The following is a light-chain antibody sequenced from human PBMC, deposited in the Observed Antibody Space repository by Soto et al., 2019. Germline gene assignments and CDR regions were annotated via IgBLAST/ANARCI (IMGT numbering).Light chain of an antibody. CDR3: QAWDTSAV. CDR2: QDS. J-gene: IGLJ2*01. V-gene: IGLV3-1*01. Sequence: SYELTQPPSVTVSPGQTVSITCSGDNLESHYVSWYQQKAGQSPVLVIYQDSKRPSGFPARFSGSNSGTTATLTVSGTQALDEADYYCQAWDTSAVFGGGTKVTVL. CDR1: NLESHY.